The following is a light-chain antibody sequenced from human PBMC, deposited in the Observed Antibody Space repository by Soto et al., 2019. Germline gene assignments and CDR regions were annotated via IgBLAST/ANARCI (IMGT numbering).Light chain of an antibody. CDR3: QQYNNLPWT. J-gene: IGKJ1*01. CDR2: GAS. V-gene: IGKV3-15*01. Sequence: EIVMTQSPATPSLSPGERATLSCRASQSVSSNLAWYQQKPGQAPRLLIYGASTRATGIPDRFSGSGSGTEFTLTISSLQSEDLAVYYCQQYNNLPWTFGQGTKVEI. CDR1: QSVSSN.